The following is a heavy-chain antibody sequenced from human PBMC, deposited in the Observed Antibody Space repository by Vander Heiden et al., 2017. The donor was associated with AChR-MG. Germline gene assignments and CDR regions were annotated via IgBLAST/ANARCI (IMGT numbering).Heavy chain of an antibody. J-gene: IGHJ4*02. V-gene: IGHV3-11*01. CDR1: GFTLSDYY. Sequence: QVQLVESGGGLVKPGGSLRLSCEPSGFTLSDYYVSWLRQAPGKGPEWVGYISSSGSTIWYADSVKGRFTISRDIAKNSLYLQMNSLRAEDTAVYSCARDHTWPLTSGSYYDYWGQGTLVTVSS. CDR2: ISSSGSTI. D-gene: IGHD5-12*01. CDR3: ARDHTWPLTSGSYYDY.